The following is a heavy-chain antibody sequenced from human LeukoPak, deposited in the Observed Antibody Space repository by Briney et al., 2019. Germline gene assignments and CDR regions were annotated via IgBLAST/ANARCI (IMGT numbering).Heavy chain of an antibody. CDR3: ARDFQGGPNDP. J-gene: IGHJ5*02. Sequence: PSETLSLTCTVSGGSISSGDYYWSWIRRPPGQGLEWIGYISSSGSTYYNPSLKSRIALSIDTSKNQFSLMIYSVTAADTAVYYCARDFQGGPNDPWGQGTLVTVSS. CDR2: ISSSGST. CDR1: GGSISSGDYY. V-gene: IGHV4-30-4*01. D-gene: IGHD2-15*01.